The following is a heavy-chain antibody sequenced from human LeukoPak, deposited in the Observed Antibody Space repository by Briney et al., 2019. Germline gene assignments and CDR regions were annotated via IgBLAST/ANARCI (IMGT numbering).Heavy chain of an antibody. D-gene: IGHD6-6*01. CDR1: GGSFSGYY. Sequence: SETLSLTCAVYGGSFSGYYWSWIRQPPGKGLEWIGEINHSGSTNYNPSLKSRVTISVDTSKNQFSLKLSSVTAADTAVYYCAGGEEQLVRVYFDYWGQGTLVTVSS. CDR2: INHSGST. CDR3: AGGEEQLVRVYFDY. V-gene: IGHV4-34*01. J-gene: IGHJ4*02.